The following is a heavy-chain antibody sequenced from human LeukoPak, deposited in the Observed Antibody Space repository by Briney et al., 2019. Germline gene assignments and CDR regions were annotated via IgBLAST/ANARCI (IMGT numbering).Heavy chain of an antibody. CDR2: INHSGST. CDR1: GGSFSGYY. CDR3: AREGATTAFDY. Sequence: PSETLSLTCAVYGGSFSGYYWSRIRQPPGKGLEWIGEINHSGSTNYNPSLKSRVTISVDTSKNQFSLKLSSVTAADTAVYYCAREGATTAFDYWGQGTLVTVSS. V-gene: IGHV4-34*01. D-gene: IGHD1-26*01. J-gene: IGHJ4*02.